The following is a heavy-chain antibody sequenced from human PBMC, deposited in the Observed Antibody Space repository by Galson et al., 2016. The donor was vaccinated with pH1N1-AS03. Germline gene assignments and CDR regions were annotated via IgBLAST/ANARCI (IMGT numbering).Heavy chain of an antibody. J-gene: IGHJ4*02. CDR3: ARGDGYNYYFDY. V-gene: IGHV5-51*03. CDR2: IYPGDSDT. D-gene: IGHD5-24*01. CDR1: GFRFTTYW. Sequence: QSGAEVKKPGESLMISCKASGFRFTTYWIAWVRQLPGKGLEWMGFIYPGDSDTKYSPPFQGQVTISADKSISTAYLRWNSLKASDTAMYYCARGDGYNYYFDYWGQGTLVTVSS.